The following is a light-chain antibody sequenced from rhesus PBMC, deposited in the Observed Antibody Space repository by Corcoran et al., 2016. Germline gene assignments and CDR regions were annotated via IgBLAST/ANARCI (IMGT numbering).Light chain of an antibody. CDR3: AQAIAFPLT. J-gene: IGKJ4*01. CDR1: QSLLHSNGNIF. V-gene: IGKV2-72*01. CDR2: GGS. Sequence: DIVMTQTPLSLPITPGEPASISCRSSQSLLHSNGNIFLHWYLQKPGQSPHLLIYGGSNRASGVPDSVSGNGAGTDFTQKISRVEAVDVGVYYCAQAIAFPLTFGGGTKVELK.